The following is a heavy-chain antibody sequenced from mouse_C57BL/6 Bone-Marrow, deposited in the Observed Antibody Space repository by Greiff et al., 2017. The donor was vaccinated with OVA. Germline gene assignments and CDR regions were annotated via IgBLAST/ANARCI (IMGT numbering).Heavy chain of an antibody. V-gene: IGHV3-6*01. CDR3: ARDHWGWFAY. CDR1: GYSITSGYY. CDR2: ISYDGSN. J-gene: IGHJ3*01. D-gene: IGHD4-1*01. Sequence: EVKLQESGPGLVKPSQSLSLTCSVTGYSITSGYYWNWIRQFPGNKLEWMGYISYDGSNNYNPSLKNRISITRDTSKNQFFLKLNSVTTEDTATYYCARDHWGWFAYWGQGTLVTVSA.